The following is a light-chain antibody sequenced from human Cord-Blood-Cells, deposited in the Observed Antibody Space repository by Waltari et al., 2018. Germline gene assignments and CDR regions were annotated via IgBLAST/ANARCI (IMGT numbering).Light chain of an antibody. CDR2: DVS. V-gene: IGLV2-14*01. Sequence: QSALTPPASVSGSPGQSITISCTGTSSDVGGYHYVSWYQQHPGKPPKLMIYDVSNLPSGVSNRFSGSKSGNAASLTISGLQAEDEADYYCSSYTSSSTPVVFGGGTKLTVL. J-gene: IGLJ2*01. CDR3: SSYTSSSTPVV. CDR1: SSDVGGYHY.